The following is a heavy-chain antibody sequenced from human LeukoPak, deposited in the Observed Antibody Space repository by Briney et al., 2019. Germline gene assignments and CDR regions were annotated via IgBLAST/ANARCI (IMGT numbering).Heavy chain of an antibody. J-gene: IGHJ6*02. CDR2: ISGSSGST. CDR1: GFTFSTYA. V-gene: IGHV3-23*01. CDR3: AKSGGLSGSGRLAMDV. D-gene: IGHD3-10*01. Sequence: GGSLRLSCAASGFTFSTYAMSWVGLAPGKGLEWVSGISGSSGSTYYADSVKGRFTSSRDNSNHTLYVQMNSLRVEDTAVYYCAKSGGLSGSGRLAMDVWGQGTTVTVSS.